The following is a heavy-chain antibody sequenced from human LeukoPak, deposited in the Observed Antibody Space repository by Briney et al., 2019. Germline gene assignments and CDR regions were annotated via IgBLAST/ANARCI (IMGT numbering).Heavy chain of an antibody. CDR2: ISSSSSYI. Sequence: GGSLRLSCAASGFTFSSYSMNWVRHAPGKGLEWVSSISSSSSYIYYADSVKGRFTISRDNAKNSLYLQMNSLRAEDTAVYYCARDPTVVAATLFDYWGQGTLVTVSS. V-gene: IGHV3-21*01. J-gene: IGHJ4*02. CDR3: ARDPTVVAATLFDY. CDR1: GFTFSSYS. D-gene: IGHD2-15*01.